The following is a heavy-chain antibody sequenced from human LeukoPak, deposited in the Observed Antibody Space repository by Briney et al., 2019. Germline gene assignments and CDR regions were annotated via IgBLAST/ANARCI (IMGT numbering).Heavy chain of an antibody. CDR3: ATVAEYNWFDP. CDR1: GATVSIYA. Sequence: SVKVSCKASGATVSIYAISWVRQRPAQGLELMGGRIPIFGTANYAQKFQGRVTITADESTSTAYMELSSLRSEDTAVYYCATVAEYNWFDPWGQGPLVTVSS. V-gene: IGHV1-69*01. CDR2: RIPIFGTA. D-gene: IGHD4-23*01. J-gene: IGHJ5*02.